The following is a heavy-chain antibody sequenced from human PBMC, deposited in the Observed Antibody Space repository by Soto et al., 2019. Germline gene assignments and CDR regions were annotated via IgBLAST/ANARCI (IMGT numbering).Heavy chain of an antibody. CDR1: GDTLTELS. CDR2: FDPEDGET. D-gene: IGHD4-17*01. J-gene: IGHJ4*02. CDR3: ATDSHGDLLFDY. V-gene: IGHV1-24*01. Sequence: GASVKVSYKVSGDTLTELSMHWVRQAPGKGLEWMGGFDPEDGETIYAQKFQGRVTMTEDTSTDTAYMELSSLRSEDTAVYYCATDSHGDLLFDYWGQGTLVTVSS.